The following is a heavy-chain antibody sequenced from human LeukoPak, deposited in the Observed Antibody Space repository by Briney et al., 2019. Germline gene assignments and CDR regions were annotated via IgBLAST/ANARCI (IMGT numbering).Heavy chain of an antibody. Sequence: SQTLSLTCATSGDSVSSNSAAWNWVRQSPSRGLEWLGRTYYRSTWYNDYALSVRSRITINPDTSKNQFSLHLNSVTPEDTAVYYCVRAHPQRIAVVVNMDVWGKGTTVAVSS. CDR1: GDSVSSNSAA. CDR3: VRAHPQRIAVVVNMDV. D-gene: IGHD3-22*01. J-gene: IGHJ6*03. V-gene: IGHV6-1*01. CDR2: TYYRSTWYN.